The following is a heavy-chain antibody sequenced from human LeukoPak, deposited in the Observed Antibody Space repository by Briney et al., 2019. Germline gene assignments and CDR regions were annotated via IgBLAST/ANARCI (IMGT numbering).Heavy chain of an antibody. CDR3: ARVRQDYYDSSGSDAFDI. CDR1: GVSISSYY. V-gene: IGHV4-59*08. D-gene: IGHD3-22*01. J-gene: IGHJ3*02. Sequence: SETLSLTCTVSGVSISSYYWSWIRQPPGKGLEWIGYIYYSGSTNYNPSLKSRVTISVDTSKNQFSLKLSSVTAADTAVYYCARVRQDYYDSSGSDAFDIWGQGTMVTVSS. CDR2: IYYSGST.